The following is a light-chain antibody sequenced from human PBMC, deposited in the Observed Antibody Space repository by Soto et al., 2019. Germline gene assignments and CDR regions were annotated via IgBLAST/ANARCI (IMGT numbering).Light chain of an antibody. CDR1: QTISSW. V-gene: IGKV1-5*03. CDR3: QQYNSYSWT. Sequence: DIQMTQSPSTLSGSVGDRVTITCRASQTISSWLAWYQQKPGKAPKLLIYKASTLKSGVPSRFSGSGSGTEFTLTISSLQPDDIATYSCQQYNSYSWTFGQGTKVDI. CDR2: KAS. J-gene: IGKJ1*01.